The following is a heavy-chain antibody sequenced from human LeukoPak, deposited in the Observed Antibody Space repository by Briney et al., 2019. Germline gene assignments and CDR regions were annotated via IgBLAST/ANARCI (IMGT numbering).Heavy chain of an antibody. V-gene: IGHV3-48*04. CDR3: ARDYGGNLRFFDY. Sequence: GGSLRLSCAASGFTFSSYSMNWVRQAPGKGLEWVSYISSSSSTIYYADSVKGRFTISRDNAKNSLYLQMNSLRAEDTAVYYCARDYGGNLRFFDYWGQGTQVTVSS. CDR1: GFTFSSYS. CDR2: ISSSSSTI. J-gene: IGHJ4*02. D-gene: IGHD4-23*01.